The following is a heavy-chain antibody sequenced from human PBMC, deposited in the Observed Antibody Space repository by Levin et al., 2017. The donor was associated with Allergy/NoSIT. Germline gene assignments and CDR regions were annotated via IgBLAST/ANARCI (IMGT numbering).Heavy chain of an antibody. V-gene: IGHV7-4-1*02. CDR2: INTNNGKP. CDR1: GYIFTDYA. Sequence: GESLKISCKASGYIFTDYAMNWVRQAPGQGLEWMGWINTNNGKPTYAQGFTGRFAFSLDTSISTAYLEISSLKAEDTGVYYCARATRATSYWGQGTLVTVSS. J-gene: IGHJ4*02. D-gene: IGHD3-10*01. CDR3: ARATRATSY.